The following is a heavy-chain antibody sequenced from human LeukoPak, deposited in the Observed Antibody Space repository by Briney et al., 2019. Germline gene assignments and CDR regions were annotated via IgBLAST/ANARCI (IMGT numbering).Heavy chain of an antibody. Sequence: GGSPRLSCEASGFTFSSCALSWVRQAPGKGLEWVSAISGGGCKTWYADSVKGRFTTSRDNSKNTLYLQMNSLRAEDTALYYCAKDPIVFNSGDYYLGAFNIWGQGAMVTVSS. CDR3: AKDPIVFNSGDYYLGAFNI. CDR1: GFTFSSCA. J-gene: IGHJ3*02. D-gene: IGHD2-21*02. V-gene: IGHV3-23*01. CDR2: ISGGGCKT.